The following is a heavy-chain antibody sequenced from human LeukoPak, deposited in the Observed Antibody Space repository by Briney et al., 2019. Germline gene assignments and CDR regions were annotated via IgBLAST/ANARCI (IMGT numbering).Heavy chain of an antibody. D-gene: IGHD6-19*01. V-gene: IGHV3-30*03. J-gene: IGHJ4*02. Sequence: GGSLRLSCAASGFTFSSYGMHWVRQAPGKGLEWVAVISYDGSNKYYADSVKGRFTISRDNSKNTLHLQMNSLRVEDTAIYYCARAPEMAVAGDFDYWGQGTLVTVSS. CDR2: ISYDGSNK. CDR3: ARAPEMAVAGDFDY. CDR1: GFTFSSYG.